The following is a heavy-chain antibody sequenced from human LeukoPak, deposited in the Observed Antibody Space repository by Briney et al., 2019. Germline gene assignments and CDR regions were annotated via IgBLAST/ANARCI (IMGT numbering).Heavy chain of an antibody. CDR3: ARYFDS. Sequence: GGSLRLSCGVSGFTFSSSSMNWVRQAPGKGLDWVSYISSSSSTIYYADSVKGRFTISRDNAKNSLYLKMNSLRDEDTAVYYRARYFDSWGQGTLVTVSS. V-gene: IGHV3-48*02. CDR2: ISSSSSTI. CDR1: GFTFSSSS. J-gene: IGHJ4*02.